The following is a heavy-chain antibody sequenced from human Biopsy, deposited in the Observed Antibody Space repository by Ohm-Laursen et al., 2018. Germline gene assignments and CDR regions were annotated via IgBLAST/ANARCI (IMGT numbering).Heavy chain of an antibody. Sequence: SLRLSCTASGFTFSDYALHWVRQAPGKGPEWVAVSSYDGRNTYHADSVRGRFTISRDNSKNTLYLQMNSLTTEDTASYYCAKDVAGWRYRSGFLIDYFFDYWGQGTLVTVSS. CDR1: GFTFSDYA. CDR2: SSYDGRNT. V-gene: IGHV3-30*18. D-gene: IGHD5-18*01. CDR3: AKDVAGWRYRSGFLIDYFFDY. J-gene: IGHJ4*02.